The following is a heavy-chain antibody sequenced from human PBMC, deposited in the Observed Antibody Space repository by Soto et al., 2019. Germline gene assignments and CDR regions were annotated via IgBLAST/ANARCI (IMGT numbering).Heavy chain of an antibody. D-gene: IGHD3-3*01. CDR2: IYYSGST. V-gene: IGHV4-39*01. J-gene: IGHJ5*02. CDR1: GGSISSSSYY. Sequence: SETLSLTCTVSGGSISSSSYYWGWIRQPPGKGLEWIGSIYYSGSTYYNPSLKSRVTISVDTSKNQFSLKLSSVTAADTAVYYCARTTYDFWSGYPRNWFDPWGQGTLVTVSS. CDR3: ARTTYDFWSGYPRNWFDP.